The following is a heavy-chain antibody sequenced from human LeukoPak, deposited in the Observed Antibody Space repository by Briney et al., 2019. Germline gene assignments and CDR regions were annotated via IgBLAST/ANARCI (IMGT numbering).Heavy chain of an antibody. J-gene: IGHJ6*03. D-gene: IGHD3-16*02. CDR2: IFYTGNT. CDR3: AREQWGYRDNYYYYMDV. Sequence: PSETLSLTCSVSGVYFSSSGCYWGWIRQPPEKGLEWIGSIFYTGNTYYNPSLKSRITISADTSKNQFSLELRFVTAADTAVYYCAREQWGYRDNYYYYMDVWGKGTTVTVSS. CDR1: GVYFSSSGCY. V-gene: IGHV4-39*07.